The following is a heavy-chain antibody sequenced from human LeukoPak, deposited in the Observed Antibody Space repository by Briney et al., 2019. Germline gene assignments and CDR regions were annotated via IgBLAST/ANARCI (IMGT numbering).Heavy chain of an antibody. CDR1: GFTFSSYG. J-gene: IGHJ3*02. CDR2: FDPEHGET. V-gene: IGHV1-24*01. CDR3: ATGSLTDAFDI. Sequence: GRSLRLSCAASGFTFSSYGMHWVRQAPGKGLEWMGGFDPEHGETIYAQKFQGRVTMTEDTSTDTAYMELSSLRSEDTAIYYCATGSLTDAFDIWGQGTMVTVSS.